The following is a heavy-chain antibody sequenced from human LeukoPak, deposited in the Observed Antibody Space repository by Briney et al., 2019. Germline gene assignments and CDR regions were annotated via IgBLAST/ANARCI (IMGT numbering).Heavy chain of an antibody. Sequence: GGSLRLSCAASGFTFSSYSMNRVRQAPGKGLEWVSYISSSSSTIYYADSVKGRFTISRDNAKNSLYLQMNSLRDEDTAVYYCARAGGGYGYGYYWYFDLWGRGTLVTVSS. CDR2: ISSSSSTI. V-gene: IGHV3-48*02. J-gene: IGHJ2*01. CDR1: GFTFSSYS. CDR3: ARAGGGYGYGYYWYFDL. D-gene: IGHD5-18*01.